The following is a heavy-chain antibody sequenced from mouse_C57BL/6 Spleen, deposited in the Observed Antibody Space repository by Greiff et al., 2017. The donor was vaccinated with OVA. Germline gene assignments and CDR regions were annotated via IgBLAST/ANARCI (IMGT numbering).Heavy chain of an antibody. Sequence: EVQLQQSGPELVKPGDSVKISCKASGYSFTGYFMNWVMQSHGKSLEWIGRINPYNGDTFYNQKFKGKATLTVDKSSSTAHMELRSLTSEDSAVYYCARPPTAYYDYGFAYWGQGTLVTVSA. CDR2: INPYNGDT. D-gene: IGHD2-4*01. CDR1: GYSFTGYF. J-gene: IGHJ3*01. V-gene: IGHV1-20*01. CDR3: ARPPTAYYDYGFAY.